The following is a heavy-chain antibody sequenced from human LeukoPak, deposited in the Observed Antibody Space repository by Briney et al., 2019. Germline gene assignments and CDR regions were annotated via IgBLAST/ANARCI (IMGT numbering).Heavy chain of an antibody. CDR1: GFTFSAYS. CDR3: ARGRSITLLRGVAMSDGFDI. D-gene: IGHD3-10*01. V-gene: IGHV3-21*01. J-gene: IGHJ3*02. CDR2: IDTSGSYI. Sequence: GGSLRLSCAASGFTFSAYSMNWVRQAPGKGLEWVSFIDTSGSYIYYGDSMKGRFTISRDNAKNSLYLQMSGLRAEDTAVYYCARGRSITLLRGVAMSDGFDIWGQGAMVTVSS.